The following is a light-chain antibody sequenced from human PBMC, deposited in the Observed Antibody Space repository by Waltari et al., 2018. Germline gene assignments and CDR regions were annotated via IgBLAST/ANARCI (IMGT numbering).Light chain of an antibody. CDR2: AAS. Sequence: DIQLTQSPSLLSASVGDRVTITCRASQAISIYLARYQQKPGKAPKLLIYAASTLQSGVPSRFSGSGSETEFTLTISSLQPEDFATYYCQHLNTYLWTFGQGTKVDIK. J-gene: IGKJ1*01. V-gene: IGKV1-9*01. CDR3: QHLNTYLWT. CDR1: QAISIY.